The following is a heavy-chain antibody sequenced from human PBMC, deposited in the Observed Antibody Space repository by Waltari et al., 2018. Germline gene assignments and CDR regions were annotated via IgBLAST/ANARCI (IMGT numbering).Heavy chain of an antibody. Sequence: GGGLVQPGGSLRLSCAASGFTVSSNYMSWVRQAPGKGLEWVSVIYSGGSTYYADSVKGRFTISRDNSKNTLYLQMNSLRAEDTAVYYCARLTTRKENWFDPWGQGTLVTVSS. V-gene: IGHV3-66*02. CDR2: IYSGGST. J-gene: IGHJ5*02. CDR3: ARLTTRKENWFDP. CDR1: GFTVSSNY. D-gene: IGHD1-1*01.